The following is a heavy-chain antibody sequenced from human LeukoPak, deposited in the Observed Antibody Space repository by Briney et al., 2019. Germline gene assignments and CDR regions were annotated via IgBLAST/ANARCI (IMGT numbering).Heavy chain of an antibody. V-gene: IGHV3-21*01. J-gene: IGHJ4*02. D-gene: IGHD4-11*01. CDR2: ISSSSSSYI. CDR3: ARDPDDYSNSEEFDY. Sequence: GGSLRLSCAASGFTFSSYSMNWVRQAPGKGLEWVSSISSSSSSYIYYADSVKGRFTISRDNAKNSLYLQMNSLRAEDTAVYYCARDPDDYSNSEEFDYWGQGTLVTVSS. CDR1: GFTFSSYS.